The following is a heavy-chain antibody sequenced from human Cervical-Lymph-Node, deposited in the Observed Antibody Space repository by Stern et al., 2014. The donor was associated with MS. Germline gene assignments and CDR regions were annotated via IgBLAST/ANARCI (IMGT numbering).Heavy chain of an antibody. D-gene: IGHD6-6*01. Sequence: VQLVGSGTGVKKPGSSVKISCKASLRTISSYAVSLVRRSAGQGLERMGRIIPLFGTPNFAQRFRGSVTITADSTKNRVASGLSSLRTEDTAVYYCARAGSVAVRHLFFYYHMDVWGQGTTVPVPS. V-gene: IGHV1-69*06. J-gene: IGHJ6*02. CDR2: IIPLFGTP. CDR3: ARAGSVAVRHLFFYYHMDV. CDR1: LRTISSYA.